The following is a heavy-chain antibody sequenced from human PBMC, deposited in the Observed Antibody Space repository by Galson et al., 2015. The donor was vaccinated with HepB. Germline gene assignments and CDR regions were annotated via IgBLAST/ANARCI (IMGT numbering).Heavy chain of an antibody. D-gene: IGHD3-10*01. J-gene: IGHJ4*02. CDR2: ISGSGGST. CDR3: AKDSVYYYGSGSFDY. Sequence: SLRLSCAASGFTFSSYAMSWVRQAPGKGLEWVSAISGSGGSTYYADSVKGRFTISRDNSKNTLYLQMNSLRAEDTAVYYCAKDSVYYYGSGSFDYWGQGTLVTVSS. V-gene: IGHV3-23*01. CDR1: GFTFSSYA.